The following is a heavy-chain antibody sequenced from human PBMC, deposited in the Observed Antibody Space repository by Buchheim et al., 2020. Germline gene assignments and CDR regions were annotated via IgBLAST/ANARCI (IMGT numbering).Heavy chain of an antibody. CDR2: ISSSGSTI. CDR3: ARDGTNTEYYYDGMDV. CDR1: GFTFSSYE. Sequence: EVQLVESGGGVVQPGGSLRLSCAASGFTFSSYEMNWVRQAPGKGLEWVSYISSSGSTIYYADSVKGRFTISRDNSKNSLYLQMNSLRAEDTAVYYCARDGTNTEYYYDGMDVWGQGTT. V-gene: IGHV3-48*03. J-gene: IGHJ6*02. D-gene: IGHD1/OR15-1a*01.